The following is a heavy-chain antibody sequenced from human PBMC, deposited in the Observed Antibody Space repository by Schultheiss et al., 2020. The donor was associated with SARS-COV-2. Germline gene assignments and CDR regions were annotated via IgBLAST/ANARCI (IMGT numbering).Heavy chain of an antibody. CDR3: ARDPAASGSAGY. J-gene: IGHJ4*02. CDR1: GFTFSSYA. CDR2: IYSGGST. V-gene: IGHV3-23*03. D-gene: IGHD6-19*01. Sequence: GGSLRLSCAASGFTFSSYAMSWVRQAPGKGLEWVSVIYSGGSTYYADSVKGRFTISRDNSKNTLYLQMNSLRAEDTAVYYCARDPAASGSAGYWGQGTLVTVSS.